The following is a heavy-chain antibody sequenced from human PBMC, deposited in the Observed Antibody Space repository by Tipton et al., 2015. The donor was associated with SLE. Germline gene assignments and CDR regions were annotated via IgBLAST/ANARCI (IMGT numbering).Heavy chain of an antibody. Sequence: QLVQSGAEVKKPGSSVKVSCKASGGTFSSYAISWVRQAPGQGLEWMGGIIPIFGTTNYAQKFQDRVTITADESTSTAYMELSSLRSEDTAVYYCARISAYSGYEAYYYYYGMDVWGQGTTVTVSS. J-gene: IGHJ6*02. CDR1: GGTFSSYA. D-gene: IGHD5-12*01. V-gene: IGHV1-69*01. CDR3: ARISAYSGYEAYYYYYGMDV. CDR2: IIPIFGTT.